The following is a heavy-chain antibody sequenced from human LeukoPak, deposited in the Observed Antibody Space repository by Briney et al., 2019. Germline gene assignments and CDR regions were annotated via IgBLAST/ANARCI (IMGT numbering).Heavy chain of an antibody. CDR2: IYWNDDK. D-gene: IGHD1-14*01. J-gene: IGHJ4*02. V-gene: IGHV2-5*01. CDR1: GFSLRTRGVS. CDR3: AHRLGRYGRNEFDY. Sequence: SGPTLVQPTPPLTLTCTFSGFSLRTRGVSVGWIRQPPGKALEWLPLIYWNDDKHYSPSLKSRLTITNITKDTSKNQVVLTMTNMDPVDTATYYCAHRLGRYGRNEFDYWGQGTLVTVSS.